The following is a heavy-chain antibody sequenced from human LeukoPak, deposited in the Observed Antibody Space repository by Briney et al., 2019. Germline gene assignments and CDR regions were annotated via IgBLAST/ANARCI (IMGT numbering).Heavy chain of an antibody. V-gene: IGHV4-61*02. J-gene: IGHJ5*02. CDR1: GGSISSGNYY. CDR2: IYTSGST. Sequence: SETLSLTCTVSGGSISSGNYYWGWIRQPAGTGLEWIGRIYTSGSTNYNPSLKSRVTILVDTSKNQFSLKLSSVTAADTAVYYCARGLYYDSSGYYYGWFDPWGRGTLVTVSS. D-gene: IGHD3-22*01. CDR3: ARGLYYDSSGYYYGWFDP.